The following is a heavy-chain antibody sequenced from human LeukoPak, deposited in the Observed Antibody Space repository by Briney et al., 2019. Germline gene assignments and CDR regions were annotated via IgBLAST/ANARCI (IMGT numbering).Heavy chain of an antibody. CDR1: GGSISNNNYH. V-gene: IGHV4-39*07. Sequence: PSETLSLTCTVSGGSISNNNYHWGWVRQPPGKGLEWIGSIYHSGTTYYNPSLKSRVTISVDTSMNQFSLKLSSVTAADTAVYYCARAVAGTHWFDPWGQGTLVTVSS. CDR2: IYHSGTT. J-gene: IGHJ5*02. CDR3: ARAVAGTHWFDP. D-gene: IGHD6-19*01.